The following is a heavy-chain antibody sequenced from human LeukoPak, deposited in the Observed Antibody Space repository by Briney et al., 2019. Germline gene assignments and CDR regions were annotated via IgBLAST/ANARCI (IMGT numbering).Heavy chain of an antibody. J-gene: IGHJ4*02. CDR1: GYTFTSYA. D-gene: IGHD4-17*01. V-gene: IGHV1-3*01. CDR3: ARGKRYYDEGGYYFDY. CDR2: INAGNGNT. Sequence: GASVKVSCKASGYTFTSYAMHWVGQAPGQRREWMGWINAGNGNTKYSQKFQGRVTITRDTSASTAYMELSSLRSEDTAVYYCARGKRYYDEGGYYFDYWGQGTLVTVSS.